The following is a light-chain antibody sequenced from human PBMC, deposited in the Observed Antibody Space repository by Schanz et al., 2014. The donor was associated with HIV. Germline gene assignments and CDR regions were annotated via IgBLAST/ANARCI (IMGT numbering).Light chain of an antibody. CDR2: AAS. Sequence: IQLTQSPSSLSASVGDRVTITCRASQGISTLAWYQQKPAKAPKVLIYAASTLQSGVPSRFSGSGSGTDFTLTISSLQPEDVATYYCQKYNSAPTFGQGTRLEIK. V-gene: IGKV1-9*01. CDR3: QKYNSAPT. J-gene: IGKJ5*01. CDR1: QGIST.